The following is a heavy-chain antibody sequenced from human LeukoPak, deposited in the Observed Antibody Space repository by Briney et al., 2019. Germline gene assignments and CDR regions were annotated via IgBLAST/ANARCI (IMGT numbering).Heavy chain of an antibody. CDR1: GGSFSGYY. Sequence: KPSETLSLTCAVYGGSFSGYYWSWIRQPPGKGLEWLSYIRSSGGYTNYADSVKGRFTISRDNAKNSLYLQMNSLRVEDTAVYYCARDHSLMDVWGQGTTVTVSS. V-gene: IGHV3-11*05. CDR3: ARDHSLMDV. CDR2: IRSSGGYT. J-gene: IGHJ6*02.